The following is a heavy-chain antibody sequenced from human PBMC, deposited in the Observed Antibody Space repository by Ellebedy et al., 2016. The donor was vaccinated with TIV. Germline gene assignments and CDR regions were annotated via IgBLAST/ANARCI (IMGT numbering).Heavy chain of an antibody. D-gene: IGHD2-8*02. CDR2: IGSSAYST. Sequence: GESLKISCAASGFNFGGHAMKWVRQAPGKGLEWVSSIGSSAYSTHYADSVKGRFTISRDNSRNTLYLQMNSVRGEDTAVYCCAKDLRYSAGWGGALDIWGHGAMVTVSS. CDR1: GFNFGGHA. J-gene: IGHJ3*02. V-gene: IGHV3-23*01. CDR3: AKDLRYSAGWGGALDI.